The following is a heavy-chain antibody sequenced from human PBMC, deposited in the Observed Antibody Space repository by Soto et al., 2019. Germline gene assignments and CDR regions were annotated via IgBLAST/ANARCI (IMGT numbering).Heavy chain of an antibody. CDR2: IWYDGSNK. CDR1: GFTFSSYD. Sequence: GGSLRLSCAASGFTFSSYDMHWVRQAPGKGLEWVAVIWYDGSNKYYADSVKGRFTISRDNSKNTLYLQMNSLRAEDTAVYYCARDPAVAGADGPYYFDYWGQGTLVTVSS. D-gene: IGHD6-19*01. V-gene: IGHV3-33*01. J-gene: IGHJ4*02. CDR3: ARDPAVAGADGPYYFDY.